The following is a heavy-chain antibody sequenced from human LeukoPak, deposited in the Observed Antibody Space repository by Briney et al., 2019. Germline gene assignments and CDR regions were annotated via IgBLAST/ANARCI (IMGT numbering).Heavy chain of an antibody. CDR2: ISWNSGSR. CDR1: GFTFAVYA. Sequence: ARGSRRPACAASGFTFAVYAMHCVRQVPGTCIEWVSGISWNSGSRGYADSVKGPFTNSRDNAKNSLYLQMNSLRAEDTALYYCAKDSSSYNYYYMAVWGKGSTVTV. J-gene: IGHJ6*03. CDR3: AKDSSSYNYYYMAV. V-gene: IGHV3-9*01.